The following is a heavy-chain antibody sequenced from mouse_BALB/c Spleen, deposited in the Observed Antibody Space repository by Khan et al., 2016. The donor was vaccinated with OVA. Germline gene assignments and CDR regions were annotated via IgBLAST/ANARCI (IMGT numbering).Heavy chain of an antibody. CDR1: GYSFTGYT. CDR2: INPYNGGT. D-gene: IGHD2-13*01. J-gene: IGHJ3*01. Sequence: EVQLQQSGPELVKPGASMKMSCKASGYSFTGYTMNWVKQSHVKNLEWIGLINPYNGGTAYNQKFRGKATLTVDKSSNTAYMELISLTSEDSAVYYCVRSASYGEYVTAWFAYWGQGTLVTVSA. V-gene: IGHV1-19*01. CDR3: VRSASYGEYVTAWFAY.